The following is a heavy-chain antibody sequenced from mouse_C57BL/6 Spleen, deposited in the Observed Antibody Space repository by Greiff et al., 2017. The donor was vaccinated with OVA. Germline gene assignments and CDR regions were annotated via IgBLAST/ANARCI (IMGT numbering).Heavy chain of an antibody. D-gene: IGHD2-2*01. CDR3: ARGGYDGWYFDV. J-gene: IGHJ1*03. CDR1: GYAFSSYW. Sequence: VQLQQSGAELVKPGASVKISCKASGYAFSSYWMNWVKQRPGKGLEWIGQIYPGDGDTNYNGKFKGKATLTADKSSSTAYMQLSSLTSEDSAVYFCARGGYDGWYFDVWGTGTTVTVSS. CDR2: IYPGDGDT. V-gene: IGHV1-80*01.